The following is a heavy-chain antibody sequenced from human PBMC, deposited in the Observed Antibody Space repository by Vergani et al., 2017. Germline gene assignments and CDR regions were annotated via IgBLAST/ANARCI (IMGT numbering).Heavy chain of an antibody. CDR3: AREAILTPTRYYFDY. Sequence: EVQLVESGGGLVQPGGSLRLSCAASGFTFSSYEMNWVRQAPGKGLEWVSYISSSGSTIYYADSVKGRFTISRDNSKNTLYLQMNSLRAEDTAVYYCAREAILTPTRYYFDYWGQGTLVTVSS. D-gene: IGHD3-3*01. CDR2: ISSSGSTI. CDR1: GFTFSSYE. J-gene: IGHJ4*02. V-gene: IGHV3-48*03.